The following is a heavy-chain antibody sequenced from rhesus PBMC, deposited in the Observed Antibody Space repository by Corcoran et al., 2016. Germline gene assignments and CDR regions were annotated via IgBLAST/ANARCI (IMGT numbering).Heavy chain of an antibody. J-gene: IGHJ4*01. D-gene: IGHD4-29*01. Sequence: QVQLQESGPGLVKPSETLSLPCSVSGASISGFGWTWIRQPPGKGLEWIGEINGDSGTTYYNATLKSRVTISKDASQNQFSLKLSSMTAADTAVYFCARGGYGSSYHWGQGVLVTVSS. CDR1: GASISGFG. CDR3: ARGGYGSSYH. V-gene: IGHV4-80*01. CDR2: INGDSGTT.